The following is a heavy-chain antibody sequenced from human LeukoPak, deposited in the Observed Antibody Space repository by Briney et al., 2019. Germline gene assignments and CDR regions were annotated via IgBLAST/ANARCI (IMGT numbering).Heavy chain of an antibody. J-gene: IGHJ6*03. D-gene: IGHD1-1*01. CDR1: GGSFSGYY. CDR3: ARVRGYPGYYYYMDV. Sequence: SETLSLTCAVYGGSFSGYYWSWIRQSPRKGLEWIGEINHAGSTNYTPSLKSRVTISVDTSKNQFSLKLSSVTAADTAVYYCARVRGYPGYYYYMDVWGKGTTVTVSS. CDR2: INHAGST. V-gene: IGHV4-34*01.